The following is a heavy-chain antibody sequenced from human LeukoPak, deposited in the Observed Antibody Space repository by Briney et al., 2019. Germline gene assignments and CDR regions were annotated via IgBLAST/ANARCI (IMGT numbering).Heavy chain of an antibody. J-gene: IGHJ6*03. CDR2: IYYSGSN. CDR3: ARVSRRYRSGLDYMDV. V-gene: IGHV4-59*08. CDR1: GGSISSYY. D-gene: IGHD5-18*01. Sequence: PSETLSLTCTVSGGSISSYYWSCMRQPPGKGLEWRGYIYYSGSNNYNPSLKIRVTISVDTSKNQFSLKLSSVTAADTAVYYCARVSRRYRSGLDYMDVWGKGTTVTVSS.